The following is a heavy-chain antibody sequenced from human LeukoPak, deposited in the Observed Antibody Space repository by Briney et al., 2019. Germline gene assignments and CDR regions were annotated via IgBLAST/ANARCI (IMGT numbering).Heavy chain of an antibody. V-gene: IGHV3-21*01. D-gene: IGHD6-13*01. J-gene: IGHJ4*02. Sequence: PGGSLRLSCAASGFTFSSYSMNWVRQAPGKGLEWVSSISSSSSFIYYADSVKGRFTISRDNAKNSLYLQVNSLRAEDTAVYYCARDRYSSMWSVFEYWGQGALVTVSS. CDR2: ISSSSSFI. CDR3: ARDRYSSMWSVFEY. CDR1: GFTFSSYS.